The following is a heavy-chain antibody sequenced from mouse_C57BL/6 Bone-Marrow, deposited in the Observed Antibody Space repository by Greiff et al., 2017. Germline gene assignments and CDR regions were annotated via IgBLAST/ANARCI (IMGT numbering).Heavy chain of an antibody. CDR3: AREDYYGIYSFDY. V-gene: IGHV1-26*01. D-gene: IGHD1-1*01. Sequence: VQLQQSGPELVKPGASVKISCKASGYTFTDYYMNWVKQSHGKSLEWIGDINPNNGGTSYNQKFKGKATLTVDKSSSTAYMELRSLTSEDSAVYYSAREDYYGIYSFDYWGQGTTLTVSS. CDR2: INPNNGGT. CDR1: GYTFTDYY. J-gene: IGHJ2*01.